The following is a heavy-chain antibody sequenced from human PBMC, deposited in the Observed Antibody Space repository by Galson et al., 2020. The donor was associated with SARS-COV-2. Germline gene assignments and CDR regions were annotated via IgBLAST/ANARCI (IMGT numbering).Heavy chain of an antibody. V-gene: IGHV3-33*01. CDR3: ARDLSIAAAGTRYYFDY. J-gene: IGHJ4*02. Sequence: PEGSLRLSCAASGFTFSSYGMHWVRQAPGKGLEWVAVIWYDGSNKYYADSVNGRFTISRDNSKNTLYLQMNSLRAEDTAVYYCARDLSIAAAGTRYYFDYWGQGTLVTVSS. D-gene: IGHD6-13*01. CDR2: IWYDGSNK. CDR1: GFTFSSYG.